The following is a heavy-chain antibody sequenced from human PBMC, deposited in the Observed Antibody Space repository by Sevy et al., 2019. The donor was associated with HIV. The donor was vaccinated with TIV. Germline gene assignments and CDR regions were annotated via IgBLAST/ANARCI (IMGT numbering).Heavy chain of an antibody. CDR3: AKGYGSGSPPDY. Sequence: GGSLRLSCAASGFIFNSYAVTWVRQAPGKGLEWVSGISGSGGSTYYADSGKGRLTISRDNSRNTRYLEMNSLRAEDTAVYYCAKGYGSGSPPDYWGQGTLVTVSS. D-gene: IGHD3-10*01. J-gene: IGHJ4*02. V-gene: IGHV3-23*01. CDR1: GFIFNSYA. CDR2: ISGSGGST.